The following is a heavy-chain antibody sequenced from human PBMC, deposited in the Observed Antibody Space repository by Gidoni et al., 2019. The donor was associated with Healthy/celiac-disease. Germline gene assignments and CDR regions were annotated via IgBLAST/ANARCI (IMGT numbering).Heavy chain of an antibody. CDR3: AKGFKLRSGSYEDFDY. CDR1: GHTFSSYG. J-gene: IGHJ4*02. D-gene: IGHD3-10*01. V-gene: IGHV3-30*18. Sequence: QVQLVESGGGVVQPGRSLRLSCAASGHTFSSYGMHWVRQAPVKGLEWVAVISYDGSNKYYADSVKGRFTISRDNSKNTLYLKMNSLRSEDTAVYYWAKGFKLRSGSYEDFDYWGQGTLVTVSS. CDR2: ISYDGSNK.